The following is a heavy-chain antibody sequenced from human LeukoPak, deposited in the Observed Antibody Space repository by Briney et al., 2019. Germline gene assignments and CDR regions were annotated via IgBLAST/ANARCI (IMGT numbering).Heavy chain of an antibody. D-gene: IGHD2-2*02. CDR3: ARGVPAAILHYYYYMDV. J-gene: IGHJ6*03. V-gene: IGHV1-18*01. CDR2: ISAYNGNT. CDR1: GYTFTSYG. Sequence: GASVKVSCKASGYTFTSYGISWVRQAPGQGLEGRGWISAYNGNTNYAQKLQGRVTMTTDTSTSTAYMELRSLRSDDTAVYYCARGVPAAILHYYYYMDVWGKGTTVTVSS.